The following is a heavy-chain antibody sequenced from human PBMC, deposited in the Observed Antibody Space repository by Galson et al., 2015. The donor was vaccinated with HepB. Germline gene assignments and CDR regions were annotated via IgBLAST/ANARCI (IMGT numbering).Heavy chain of an antibody. D-gene: IGHD2-2*01. J-gene: IGHJ5*02. Sequence: SLRLSCAASGFSFSTYAMSWVRQTPGKGLEWVSAISGSDPGTYYVDSVKGRFTISRDNSKKTLYLQMNSLRAEDTAMYYCAKAGGRYQLLYWFDPWGQGTLVTVSP. CDR1: GFSFSTYA. CDR2: ISGSDPGT. V-gene: IGHV3-23*01. CDR3: AKAGGRYQLLYWFDP.